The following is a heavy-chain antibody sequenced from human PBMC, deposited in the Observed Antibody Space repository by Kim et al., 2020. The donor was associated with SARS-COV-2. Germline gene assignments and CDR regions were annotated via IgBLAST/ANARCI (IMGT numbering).Heavy chain of an antibody. CDR2: IGTAGDT. J-gene: IGHJ6*02. D-gene: IGHD3-22*01. V-gene: IGHV3-13*04. CDR1: GFTFSSYD. Sequence: GGSLRLSCAASGFTFSSYDMHWVRQATGKGLEWVSAIGTAGDTYYPGSVKGRFTISRENAKNSLYLQMNSLRAGDTAVYYCARARALYYYDSSGYYSGNYYYGIDVWGQGTTVTVSS. CDR3: ARARALYYYDSSGYYSGNYYYGIDV.